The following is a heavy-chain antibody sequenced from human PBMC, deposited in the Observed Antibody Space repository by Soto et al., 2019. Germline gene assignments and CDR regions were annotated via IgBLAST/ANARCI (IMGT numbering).Heavy chain of an antibody. J-gene: IGHJ4*02. Sequence: GASVKVSCKASGYTFTSYGISWVRQAPGQGLEWMGWISAYNGNTNYAQKLQGRVTMTTDTSTSTAYMELRSLRSDDTAVYYCARDPDYYGSGIFDYWGQGTLVTVSS. D-gene: IGHD3-10*01. V-gene: IGHV1-18*01. CDR3: ARDPDYYGSGIFDY. CDR2: ISAYNGNT. CDR1: GYTFTSYG.